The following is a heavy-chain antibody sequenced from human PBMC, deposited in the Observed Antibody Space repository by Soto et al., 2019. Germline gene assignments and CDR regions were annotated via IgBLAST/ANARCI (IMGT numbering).Heavy chain of an antibody. J-gene: IGHJ6*02. V-gene: IGHV3-15*01. CDR3: SSYYYDSSGYYGVYGMDV. CDR1: GFTFSNAC. CDR2: IKSKNDGGTT. D-gene: IGHD3-22*01. Sequence: GGSLRLSCAASGFTFSNACMSWVRQAPGKGLEWVGRIKSKNDGGTTYYVAPVKGRFIISSDDSKNTLYLQMNSLKTEDTAVYYFSSYYYDSSGYYGVYGMDVRGQGTTVTVSS.